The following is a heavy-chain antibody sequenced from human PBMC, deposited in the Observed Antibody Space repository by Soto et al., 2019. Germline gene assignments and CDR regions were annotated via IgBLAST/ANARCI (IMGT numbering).Heavy chain of an antibody. V-gene: IGHV1-2*02. J-gene: IGHJ4*02. D-gene: IGHD6-13*01. CDR3: ARDHGNSWPRNFDY. CDR1: GYTLTGYY. CDR2: INTQAGGT. Sequence: GASVKVSCKSSGYTLTGYYMHWVRQAPGQGLEWMGWINTQAGGTIYAQRFQGRVTMTRDTSMNTAYMELRRLISDDTAVYSCARDHGNSWPRNFDYWGQGTLVPVYS.